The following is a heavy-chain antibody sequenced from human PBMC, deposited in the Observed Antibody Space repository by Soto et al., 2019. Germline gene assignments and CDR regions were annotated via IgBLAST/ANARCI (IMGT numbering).Heavy chain of an antibody. CDR2: ISGSGGST. CDR3: AKSGRYFANYYSYYYMDF. Sequence: EVQLLESGGGLVQPGGSLRLSCAASGFTFSSYAMSWVRQAPGKGLEWVSAISGSGGSTYYADSVKGRFTISRDNTKNTLYLQMNSLRADDTAVYYCAKSGRYFANYYSYYYMDFWGKGTTVTVSS. V-gene: IGHV3-23*01. CDR1: GFTFSSYA. D-gene: IGHD3-9*01. J-gene: IGHJ6*03.